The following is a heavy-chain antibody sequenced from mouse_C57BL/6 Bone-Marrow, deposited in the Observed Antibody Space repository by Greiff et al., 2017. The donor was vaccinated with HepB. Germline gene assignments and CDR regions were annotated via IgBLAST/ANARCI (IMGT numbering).Heavy chain of an antibody. J-gene: IGHJ4*01. Sequence: QVQLQQPGAELVMPGASVKLSCKASGYTFTSYWMHWVKQRPGQGLEWIGEIDPSDSYTNYNQKFKGKSTLTVDKSSSTAYMQLSSLTSEDSAVYYCARDALRRNYYAMDYWGQGTSVTVSS. CDR1: GYTFTSYW. CDR2: IDPSDSYT. D-gene: IGHD1-2*01. V-gene: IGHV1-69*01. CDR3: ARDALRRNYYAMDY.